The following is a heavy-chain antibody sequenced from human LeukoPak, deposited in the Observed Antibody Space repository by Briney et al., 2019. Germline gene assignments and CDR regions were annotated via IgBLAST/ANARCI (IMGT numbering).Heavy chain of an antibody. CDR3: LRGDRRDY. Sequence: GGSLRLSCAASGFNFTRYNMNWVRQAPGKGLEHISYISSISRTIDNADSVKGRFTISRDNAKNSLYLQMNSLRVEDTAVYYCLRGDRRDYWGQGTLVTVSS. CDR1: GFNFTRYN. V-gene: IGHV3-48*01. CDR2: ISSISRTI. J-gene: IGHJ4*02.